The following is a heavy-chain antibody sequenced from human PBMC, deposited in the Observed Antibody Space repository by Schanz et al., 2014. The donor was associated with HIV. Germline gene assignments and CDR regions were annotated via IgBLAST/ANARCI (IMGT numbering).Heavy chain of an antibody. Sequence: QVQLLQSGPEVRKPGASVKVSCKASGYSFSAYYMHWVRQAPGQGPEWMGWINPNSGGSNSAQKFQGRVTMTRDTSISTAFMELSSLRSDDTAVYYCARDTNFVLDVWGQGTTVTVSS. V-gene: IGHV1-2*02. CDR3: ARDTNFVLDV. J-gene: IGHJ6*02. CDR1: GYSFSAYY. D-gene: IGHD2-8*01. CDR2: INPNSGGS.